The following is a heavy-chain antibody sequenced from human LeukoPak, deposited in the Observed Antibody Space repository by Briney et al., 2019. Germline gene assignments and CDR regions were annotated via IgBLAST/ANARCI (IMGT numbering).Heavy chain of an antibody. D-gene: IGHD3-22*01. V-gene: IGHV4-59*01. CDR2: IYYSGST. Sequence: SETLSLTCTVSGGSISSYYWSWIRQPXXXXXXWIGYIYYSGSTNYNPSLKSRVTISVDTSKNQVSLKLSSVTAADTAVYYCAGYYDSFFHYWGQGTLVTVSS. CDR1: GGSISSYY. CDR3: AGYYDSFFHY. J-gene: IGHJ4*02.